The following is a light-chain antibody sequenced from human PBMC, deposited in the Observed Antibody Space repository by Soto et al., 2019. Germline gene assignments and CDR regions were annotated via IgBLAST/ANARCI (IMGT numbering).Light chain of an antibody. V-gene: IGKV1-39*01. CDR3: QHAYSTPYT. Sequence: DIPMTQSPSSLSASVGDRLTITCRASQSISSYLNWYQQKPGKAPKLLIYGASSLQSGVPSRFSGSGSGTDFTLTIGSLQAEDFATYYCQHAYSTPYTFGQGTKLEIK. CDR1: QSISSY. J-gene: IGKJ2*01. CDR2: GAS.